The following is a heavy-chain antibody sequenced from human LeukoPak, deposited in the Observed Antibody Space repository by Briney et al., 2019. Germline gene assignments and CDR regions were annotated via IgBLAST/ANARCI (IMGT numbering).Heavy chain of an antibody. CDR2: IVVGSGNT. Sequence: ASVKVSCKASGFTFTSSAVQWARQARGQRLEWIGWIVVGSGNTNYAQKFQGRVTMTRDTSTSTVYMELSSLRSEDTAVYYCARDEYSSSSYYYYGMDVWGQGTTVTVSS. J-gene: IGHJ6*02. D-gene: IGHD6-6*01. V-gene: IGHV1-58*01. CDR3: ARDEYSSSSYYYYGMDV. CDR1: GFTFTSSA.